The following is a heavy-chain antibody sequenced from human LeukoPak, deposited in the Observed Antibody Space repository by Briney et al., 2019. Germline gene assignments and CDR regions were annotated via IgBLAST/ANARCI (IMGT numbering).Heavy chain of an antibody. V-gene: IGHV1-18*01. J-gene: IGHJ4*02. CDR1: GYTFTSYG. D-gene: IGHD3-16*01. CDR3: ARAPPYSYGSSNLDY. Sequence: ASVKVSCKASGYTFTSYGISWVRQAPGQGLEWMGWISAYNGNTNYAQKLQGRVTMTTDTSTSTDYMELRSLRSDDTAVYYCARAPPYSYGSSNLDYWGQGTLVTVSS. CDR2: ISAYNGNT.